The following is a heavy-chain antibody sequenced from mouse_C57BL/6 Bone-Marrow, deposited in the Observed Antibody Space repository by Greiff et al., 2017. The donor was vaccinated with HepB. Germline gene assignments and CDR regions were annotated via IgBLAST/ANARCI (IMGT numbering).Heavy chain of an antibody. CDR2: IYPGDGDT. D-gene: IGHD1-1*01. CDR1: GYAFSSSW. V-gene: IGHV1-82*01. Sequence: VQLQESGPELVKPGASVKISCKASGYAFSSSWMNWVKQRPGKGLEWIGRIYPGDGDTNYNGKFKGKATLTADKSSSTAYMQLSSLTSEDSAVYFCARWGGSSYYWGQGTTLTVSS. CDR3: ARWGGSSYY. J-gene: IGHJ2*01.